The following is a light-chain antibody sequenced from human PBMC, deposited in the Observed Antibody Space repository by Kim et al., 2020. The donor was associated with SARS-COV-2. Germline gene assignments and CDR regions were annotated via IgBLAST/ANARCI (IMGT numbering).Light chain of an antibody. Sequence: SMAPGERASRSCRASWSGRTYFGWDQRPARQAPWLLIDGAANTATGIHGWFSCGGSGTDFTITISSRGPEDLAVYYCQQRANWPTFGQGTRVEIK. CDR2: GAA. V-gene: IGKV3-11*01. J-gene: IGKJ5*01. CDR1: WSGRTY. CDR3: QQRANWPT.